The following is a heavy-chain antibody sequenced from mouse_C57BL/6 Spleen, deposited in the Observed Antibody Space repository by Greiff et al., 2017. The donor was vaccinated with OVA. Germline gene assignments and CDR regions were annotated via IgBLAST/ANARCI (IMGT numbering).Heavy chain of an antibody. CDR1: GYSFTDYN. J-gene: IGHJ4*01. D-gene: IGHD3-2*02. CDR2: INPNYGTT. V-gene: IGHV1-39*01. Sequence: EVKLQQSGPELVKPGASVKISCKASGYSFTDYNMNWVKQSNGKSLEWIGVINPNYGTTSYNQKFKGKATLTVDQSSSTAYMQLNSLTSEDSAVYYCARETAQAGYYAMDYWGQGTSVTVSS. CDR3: ARETAQAGYYAMDY.